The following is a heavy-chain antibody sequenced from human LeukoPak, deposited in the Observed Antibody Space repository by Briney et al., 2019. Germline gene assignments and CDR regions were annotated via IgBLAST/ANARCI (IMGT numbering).Heavy chain of an antibody. CDR1: GYTFTSYY. CDR3: ARFGYSSSWYGPKGYYYYMDV. CDR2: INPNSGGT. Sequence: ASVKVSCKASGYTFTSYYMHWVRQAPGQGLEWMGWINPNSGGTNYAQKFQGRVTMTRDTSISTAYMELSRLRSDDTAVYYCARFGYSSSWYGPKGYYYYMDVWGKGTTVTVSS. J-gene: IGHJ6*03. D-gene: IGHD6-13*01. V-gene: IGHV1-2*02.